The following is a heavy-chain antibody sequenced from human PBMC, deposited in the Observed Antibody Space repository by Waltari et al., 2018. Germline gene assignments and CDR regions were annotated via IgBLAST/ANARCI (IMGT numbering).Heavy chain of an antibody. CDR3: AREVVPPARVVVNWFDP. CDR1: GYSFTTYA. CDR2: INTNTRNP. Sequence: QVQLVHSGSELKKPGASVKVSCKASGYSFTTYAINWIRQAPGQGLELMGWINTNTRNPVYVQGFTGRFVFSLDTSVNTAYLQINSLKAEDTAVYFCAREVVPPARVVVNWFDPWGQGTLVTVSS. J-gene: IGHJ5*02. V-gene: IGHV7-4-1*02. D-gene: IGHD2-2*01.